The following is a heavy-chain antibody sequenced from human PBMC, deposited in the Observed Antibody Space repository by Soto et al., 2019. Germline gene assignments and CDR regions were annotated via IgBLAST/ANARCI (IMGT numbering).Heavy chain of an antibody. Sequence: QVQLVQSGAEVKKPGASVKVSCKASGYTFTSYGIIWVRQAPGQGLEWMGWISAYNGNTNYAQKLQGRVTMTTDTSTSTAYMELRSLRSDDTAVYYCATNFFDYGGNSVVFQHWGQGTLVTVSS. J-gene: IGHJ1*01. CDR3: ATNFFDYGGNSVVFQH. V-gene: IGHV1-18*01. CDR2: ISAYNGNT. CDR1: GYTFTSYG. D-gene: IGHD4-17*01.